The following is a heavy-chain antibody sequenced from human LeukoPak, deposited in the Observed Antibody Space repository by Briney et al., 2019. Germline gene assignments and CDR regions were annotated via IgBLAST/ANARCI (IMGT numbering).Heavy chain of an antibody. CDR1: ARSISSSSYY. Sequence: KPSQTLSLTWTLSARSISSSSYYWGWIRQPPGKGLEWLGSIYFSGTIYYNPSLKSRVTISVDTSKNQFSLKLSSVTAADTAVYYCARLPRITMVRGVYYYYYYMDVWGKGTTVTVSS. J-gene: IGHJ6*03. V-gene: IGHV4-39*01. CDR3: ARLPRITMVRGVYYYYYYMDV. CDR2: IYFSGTI. D-gene: IGHD3-10*01.